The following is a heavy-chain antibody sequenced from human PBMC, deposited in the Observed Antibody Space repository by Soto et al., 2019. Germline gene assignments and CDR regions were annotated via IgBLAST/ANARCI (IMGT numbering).Heavy chain of an antibody. CDR2: ISSGSNTI. D-gene: IGHD3-10*01. CDR3: VREPRGGNYAMDA. Sequence: GGSLRLSCAASGFTFSTYSMNWVRQAPGKGLEWVSYISSGSNTIYYADSVKGRFTISRDNAKNSLYLQMNSLRDEDTAVYYSVREPRGGNYAMDAWGQGTTVTVSS. CDR1: GFTFSTYS. V-gene: IGHV3-48*02. J-gene: IGHJ6*02.